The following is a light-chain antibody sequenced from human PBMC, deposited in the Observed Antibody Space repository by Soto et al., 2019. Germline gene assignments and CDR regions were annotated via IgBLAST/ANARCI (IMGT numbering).Light chain of an antibody. CDR2: KAS. J-gene: IGKJ1*01. CDR1: QSISIW. Sequence: DIQMTQSPSTLSASVGDRVTITCRASQSISIWLAWYQQKPGKAPKLLIYKASTLKSGVPSRFSGSGSGTEFTLTISSLQPGDFATYYCQQFNNFSWTFGQGTKVEIK. CDR3: QQFNNFSWT. V-gene: IGKV1-5*03.